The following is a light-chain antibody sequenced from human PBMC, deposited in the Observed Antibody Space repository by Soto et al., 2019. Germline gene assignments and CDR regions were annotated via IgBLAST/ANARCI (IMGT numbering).Light chain of an antibody. V-gene: IGKV1-5*03. Sequence: DIQMTQSPSTRSASVGERVTITCRASQSISSWLAWYQQKPGKAPKLLIYKASSLESGVPSRFSGSGSGTEFTLTISSLQPDDFATYYCQHYNSYSEAFGQGTKVDIK. J-gene: IGKJ1*01. CDR1: QSISSW. CDR3: QHYNSYSEA. CDR2: KAS.